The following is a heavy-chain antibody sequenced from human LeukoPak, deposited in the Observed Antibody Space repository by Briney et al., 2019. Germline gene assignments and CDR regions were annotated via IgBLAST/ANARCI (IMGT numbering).Heavy chain of an antibody. J-gene: IGHJ4*02. CDR3: ARDGVVVVADGNYYFDY. V-gene: IGHV1-2*02. D-gene: IGHD2-15*01. CDR2: INPNSGGT. Sequence: GASVKVSCKASGYTFTDYYMHWVRQAPGQGLEWMGWINPNSGGTNYAQKFQGRVTMTRDTSISTAYMELSRLRSDDTAVYYCARDGVVVVADGNYYFDYWGQGTLVTVSS. CDR1: GYTFTDYY.